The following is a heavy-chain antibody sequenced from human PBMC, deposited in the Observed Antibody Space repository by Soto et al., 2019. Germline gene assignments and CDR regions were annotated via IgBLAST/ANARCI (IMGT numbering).Heavy chain of an antibody. CDR2: IIPILGIA. CDR3: ARDHGYYYDSSGSPLVFDY. V-gene: IGHV1-69*04. Sequence: ASVKVSCKASGGTFSSYTISWVRQAPGQGLEWMGRIIPILGIANYAQKFQGRVTITADKSTSTAYMGLSSLRSEDTAVYYCARDHGYYYDSSGSPLVFDYWGQGTLVTVSS. J-gene: IGHJ4*02. CDR1: GGTFSSYT. D-gene: IGHD3-22*01.